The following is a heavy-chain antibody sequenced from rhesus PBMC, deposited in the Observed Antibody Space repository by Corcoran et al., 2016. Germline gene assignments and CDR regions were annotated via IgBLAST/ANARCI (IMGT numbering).Heavy chain of an antibody. CDR2: IYSNSEST. Sequence: QVQLQESGPGVVKPSETLSLTCAVSGGTISSGYYFWSWIRQPPGKGLEWIGGIYSNSESTNYNPSLKSRVTISKDTSKNQFSLKLSSVTATDTAVYYCARAGPRGVIAFDYWGQGVLVTVSS. D-gene: IGHD3-34*01. J-gene: IGHJ4*01. CDR3: ARAGPRGVIAFDY. CDR1: GGTISSGYYF. V-gene: IGHV4S12*01.